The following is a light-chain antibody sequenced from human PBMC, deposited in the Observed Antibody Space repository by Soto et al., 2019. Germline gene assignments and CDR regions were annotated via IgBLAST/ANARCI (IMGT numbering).Light chain of an antibody. V-gene: IGKV3-20*01. CDR3: QQYGSSPLVT. J-gene: IGKJ1*01. CDR1: QSVSSSY. Sequence: EIVLTQSPGTLSLSPGERATLSCRASQSVSSSYLAWYQQKPGQAPRLIIYGASSRATGIPDRFSGSGSGTDFTRTISRLEPEDFAVYYCQQYGSSPLVTFGQGTKVEIK. CDR2: GAS.